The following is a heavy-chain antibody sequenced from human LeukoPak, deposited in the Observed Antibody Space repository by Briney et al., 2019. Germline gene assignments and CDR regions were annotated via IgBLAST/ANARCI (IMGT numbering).Heavy chain of an antibody. V-gene: IGHV4-31*03. J-gene: IGHJ6*03. Sequence: SETLSLTCTVSGGSINSGGYFWTWIRQHPGKGPEWIGYIYDSGSTYYNPSLKSRVTISEDTSKNQFSLEMGSVTAADTAVYYCGRGISRKPIHYYMDVWGKGTTVTVSS. CDR1: GGSINSGGYF. CDR2: IYDSGST. D-gene: IGHD3-3*01. CDR3: GRGISRKPIHYYMDV.